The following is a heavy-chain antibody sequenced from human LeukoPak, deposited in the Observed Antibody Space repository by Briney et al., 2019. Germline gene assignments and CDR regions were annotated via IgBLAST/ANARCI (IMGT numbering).Heavy chain of an antibody. CDR3: ARDPMIVPGGSGGYERNTDY. D-gene: IGHD3-10*01. CDR1: GFTFSSYW. Sequence: GGSLRLSCAASGFTFSSYWMSWVRQAPGKGLEWVANIKQDGSEKYYVDSVKGRFTISRDNAKNSLYLQMNSLRAEDTAVYYCARDPMIVPGGSGGYERNTDYWGQGTLVTVSS. V-gene: IGHV3-7*01. J-gene: IGHJ4*02. CDR2: IKQDGSEK.